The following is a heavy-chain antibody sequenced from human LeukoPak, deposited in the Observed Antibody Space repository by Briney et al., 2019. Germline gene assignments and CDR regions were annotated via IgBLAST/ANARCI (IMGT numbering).Heavy chain of an antibody. CDR2: ISYDGSNK. V-gene: IGHV3-30*18. Sequence: GGSLRLSCAASGFTFSSYGMHWVRQAPGKGLEWVAVISYDGSNKYYADSVKGRFTISRDNSKNTLYLQMNSLRAEDTAVYYCAKDQEAYSSGWYDAFDIWGQGTMVTVSS. CDR3: AKDQEAYSSGWYDAFDI. D-gene: IGHD6-19*01. CDR1: GFTFSSYG. J-gene: IGHJ3*02.